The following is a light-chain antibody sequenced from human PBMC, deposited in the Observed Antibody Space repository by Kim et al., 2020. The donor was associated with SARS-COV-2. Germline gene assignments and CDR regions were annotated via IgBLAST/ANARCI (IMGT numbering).Light chain of an antibody. V-gene: IGLV3-21*04. CDR3: QVWDSLTYHWV. J-gene: IGLJ3*02. CDR2: YNN. CDR1: NIEAKS. Sequence: PGETATITGTGDNIEAKSVQWCRQKPGRAPLLVIYYNNARPSGIPERVSGSNFGDTAALSISRVEVEDEADYYCQVWDSLTYHWVFGGGTQLTVL.